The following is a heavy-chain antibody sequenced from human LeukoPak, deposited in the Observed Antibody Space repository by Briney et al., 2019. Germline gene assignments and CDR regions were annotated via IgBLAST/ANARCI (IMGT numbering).Heavy chain of an antibody. D-gene: IGHD3-10*01. Sequence: ASVKVSCKASGYTFTSYAMHWVRQAPGQRLEWMGWINDGNGNTKYSQKFQGGVTITRDTSTSTAYMELRSLRSDDTAVYYCARDPGDARVNGLHMDVWGKGTTVTVSS. CDR3: ARDPGDARVNGLHMDV. CDR1: GYTFTSYA. V-gene: IGHV1-3*01. J-gene: IGHJ6*03. CDR2: INDGNGNT.